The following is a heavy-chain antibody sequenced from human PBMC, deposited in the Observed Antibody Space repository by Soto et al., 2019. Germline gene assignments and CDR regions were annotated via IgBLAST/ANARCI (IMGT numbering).Heavy chain of an antibody. Sequence: GGSLRRSCAASGFSFSDYYMSWIRQAPGKGLEWVSYISSSGSTIYYADSVKGRFTISRDNAKNSLYLQMNSLRAEDTAVYYCARGGYSYGDRWFDAWGPGALVTVFS. CDR1: GFSFSDYY. V-gene: IGHV3-11*01. D-gene: IGHD5-18*01. J-gene: IGHJ5*02. CDR3: ARGGYSYGDRWFDA. CDR2: ISSSGSTI.